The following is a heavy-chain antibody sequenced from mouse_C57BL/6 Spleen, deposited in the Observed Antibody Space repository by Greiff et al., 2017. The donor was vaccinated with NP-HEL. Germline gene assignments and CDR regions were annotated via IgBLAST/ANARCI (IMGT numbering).Heavy chain of an antibody. J-gene: IGHJ4*01. V-gene: IGHV1-54*01. CDR2: INHGSGGT. CDR1: GYAFTNYL. D-gene: IGHD1-1*01. CDR3: ARGVVLYYYAMDY. Sequence: VKLMESGAELVRPGTSVKVSCKASGYAFTNYLIEWVKQRPEQGLEWIGVINHGSGGTNYNEKFKGKATLTADKSSSTAYIQLSSLTSEDSAVYFCARGVVLYYYAMDYWGQGTSVTVSS.